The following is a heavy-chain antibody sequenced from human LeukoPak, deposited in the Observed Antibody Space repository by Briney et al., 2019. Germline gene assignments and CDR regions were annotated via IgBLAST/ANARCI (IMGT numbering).Heavy chain of an antibody. V-gene: IGHV1-69*04. CDR1: GGTFSSYA. CDR3: AREGASRGYSGYDPLTPFDY. Sequence: ASVKVSCKASGGTFSSYAISWERQAPGRGLEWMGRIIPILGIANYAQKFQGRVTITADKSTSTAYMELSSLRSEDTAVYYCAREGASRGYSGYDPLTPFDYWGQGTLVTVSS. J-gene: IGHJ4*02. CDR2: IIPILGIA. D-gene: IGHD5-12*01.